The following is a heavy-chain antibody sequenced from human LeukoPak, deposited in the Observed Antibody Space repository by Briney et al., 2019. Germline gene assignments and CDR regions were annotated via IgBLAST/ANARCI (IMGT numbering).Heavy chain of an antibody. CDR3: ARLNPYYYDSSGYGPFDY. Sequence: ASVKVSCKASGYTFTSYGISWVRQAPGQGLEWMGWISAYNGNTNYAQKLQGRVTMTTDTSTSTAYMELRSLRSDDTAVYYCARLNPYYYDSSGYGPFDYWGQGTLVTVSS. CDR2: ISAYNGNT. D-gene: IGHD3-22*01. V-gene: IGHV1-18*01. J-gene: IGHJ4*02. CDR1: GYTFTSYG.